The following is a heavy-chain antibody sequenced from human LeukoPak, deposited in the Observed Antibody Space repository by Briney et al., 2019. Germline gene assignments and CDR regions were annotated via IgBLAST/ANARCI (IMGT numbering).Heavy chain of an antibody. CDR1: GYILTELS. CDR3: VIMSHTVVPTARIYYYMDI. J-gene: IGHJ6*03. Sequence: GASVKVSCKVSGYILTELSIHWVRQAPGKGLEWMGSFDPENAKTMSAQTFQGGVTMTEDTSTDTAYMELRSLRSDDTAIYYCVIMSHTVVPTARIYYYMDIWGTGTTVIVSS. CDR2: FDPENAKT. V-gene: IGHV1-24*01. D-gene: IGHD1-1*01.